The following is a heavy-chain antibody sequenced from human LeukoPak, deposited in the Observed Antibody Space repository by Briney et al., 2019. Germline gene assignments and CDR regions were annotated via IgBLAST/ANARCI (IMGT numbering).Heavy chain of an antibody. V-gene: IGHV4-34*01. CDR3: VRGFSGVVGDY. Sequence: SETLSLTCAVYSGSLSGYYWSWIRQPPGKGLEWIGEIKDGGLTNYNPSLRSRVTISADTSKKQLSLKLSSATDADTAVYYCVRGFSGVVGDYWGQGTQVTVSS. J-gene: IGHJ4*02. CDR1: SGSLSGYY. CDR2: IKDGGLT. D-gene: IGHD3-10*01.